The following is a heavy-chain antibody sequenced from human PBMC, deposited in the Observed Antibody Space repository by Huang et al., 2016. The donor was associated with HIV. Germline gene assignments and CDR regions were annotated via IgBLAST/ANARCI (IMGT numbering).Heavy chain of an antibody. J-gene: IGHJ4*02. V-gene: IGHV1-8*02. CDR3: ARSAYGDLDY. CDR1: GDTFTNYD. Sequence: QVHLVQSGAEVKKPGASVKVSCKASGDTFTNYDINWVRQAPGRGLGGMGWRNPNTGNTCFAQSFQGRVTMTRKTSITTAYMELTSLTSEDTAVYYCARSAYGDLDYWGLGTLVIVSS. D-gene: IGHD4-17*01. CDR2: RNPNTGNT.